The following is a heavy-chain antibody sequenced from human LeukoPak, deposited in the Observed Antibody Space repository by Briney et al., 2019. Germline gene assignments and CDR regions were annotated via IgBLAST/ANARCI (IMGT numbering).Heavy chain of an antibody. CDR2: IYYSGST. J-gene: IGHJ4*02. V-gene: IGHV4-39*07. D-gene: IGHD6-6*01. CDR3: ARGEAARLVFDY. Sequence: LSLTXTVSGGSISSSSYYWGWIRQPPGKGLEWIGSIYYSGSTYYNPSLKSRVTISVDTSKNQFSLKLSSVTAADTAVYYCARGEAARLVFDYWGQGTLVTVSS. CDR1: GGSISSSSYY.